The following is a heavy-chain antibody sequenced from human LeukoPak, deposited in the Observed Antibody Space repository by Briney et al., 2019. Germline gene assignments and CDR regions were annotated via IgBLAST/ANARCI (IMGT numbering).Heavy chain of an antibody. J-gene: IGHJ4*02. CDR2: IWYDGSNK. CDR3: ARETGSAVGSTDFDY. V-gene: IGHV3-30*19. D-gene: IGHD4-17*01. Sequence: GGSLRLSCAASGFTFSSYGMHWVRQAPGKGLEWVAVIWYDGSNKYYADSVKGRFTISRDNSKNTLYLQMNSLRAEDTAVYYCARETGSAVGSTDFDYWGQGTLVTVSS. CDR1: GFTFSSYG.